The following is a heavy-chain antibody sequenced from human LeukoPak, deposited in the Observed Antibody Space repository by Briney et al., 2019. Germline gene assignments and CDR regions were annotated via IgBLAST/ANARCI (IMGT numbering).Heavy chain of an antibody. Sequence: GGSLRLSCAASGFNFRSYAMSWTRQAPGKGLEWVSGITDSDSATYYADSVKGRFTISRDNSKNTLYLQMNSLRAEDTAVYSCAKAYGYSSSWTYNYYFYGLDVWGQGTTVTVSS. D-gene: IGHD6-13*01. CDR2: ITDSDSAT. CDR3: AKAYGYSSSWTYNYYFYGLDV. J-gene: IGHJ6*02. CDR1: GFNFRSYA. V-gene: IGHV3-23*01.